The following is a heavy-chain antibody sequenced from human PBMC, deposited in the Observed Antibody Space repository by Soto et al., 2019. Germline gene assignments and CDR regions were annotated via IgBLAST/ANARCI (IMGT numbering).Heavy chain of an antibody. CDR3: VRDGTKTLRDWFDP. J-gene: IGHJ5*02. Sequence: SETLSLTCSISGDSIGSYYWSWIRQPPGKGPEWIGYIFYTGTTNYSPSLKSRLTISIDTSNNQFSLRLNSLTAADTAVYYCVRDGTKTLRDWFDPWGQGISVTVSS. V-gene: IGHV4-59*01. CDR2: IFYTGTT. CDR1: GDSIGSYY. D-gene: IGHD1-1*01.